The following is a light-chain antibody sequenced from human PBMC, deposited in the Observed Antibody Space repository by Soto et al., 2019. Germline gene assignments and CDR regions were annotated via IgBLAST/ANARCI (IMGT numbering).Light chain of an antibody. J-gene: IGKJ1*01. CDR2: GVS. CDR1: QSVISNY. V-gene: IGKV3-20*01. CDR3: LQYGRSPKT. Sequence: EMLLTQSPGTLSLSPGERATLSCRASQSVISNYLAWYQQKPGLAPRLLIYGVSIRATGIPDRFSGSGSGTDFTLTISRLEPEDFAVYYCLQYGRSPKTFGQGTKVDIK.